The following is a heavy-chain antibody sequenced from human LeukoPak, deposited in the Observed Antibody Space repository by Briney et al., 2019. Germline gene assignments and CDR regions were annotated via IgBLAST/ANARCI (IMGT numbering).Heavy chain of an antibody. CDR2: ISYDGSNK. CDR3: ARDYGDYVLGY. J-gene: IGHJ4*02. V-gene: IGHV3-30-3*01. D-gene: IGHD4-17*01. CDR1: GCTFSSYA. Sequence: GGSLRLSCAASGCTFSSYAMHWVRQAPGKGLEWVAVISYDGSNKYYADSVKGRFTISRDNSKNTLYLQMNSLRAEDTAVYYCARDYGDYVLGYWGQGTLVTVSS.